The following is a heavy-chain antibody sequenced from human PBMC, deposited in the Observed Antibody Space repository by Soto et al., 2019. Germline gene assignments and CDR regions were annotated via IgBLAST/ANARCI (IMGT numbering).Heavy chain of an antibody. J-gene: IGHJ6*02. CDR1: GGSISSGGYS. D-gene: IGHD3-3*01. CDR3: ARDAYYDFWSDLRYYHGMDV. Sequence: SETLSLTCAVSGGSISSGGYSWSWIRQPPGKGLEWIGYIYHSGSTYYNPSLKSRVTISVDRSKNQFSLKLSSVTAADTAVYYCARDAYYDFWSDLRYYHGMDVWGQGTTVTVSS. CDR2: IYHSGST. V-gene: IGHV4-30-2*01.